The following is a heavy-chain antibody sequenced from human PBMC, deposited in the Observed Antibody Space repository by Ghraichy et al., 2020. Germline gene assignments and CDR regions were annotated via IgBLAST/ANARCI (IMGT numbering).Heavy chain of an antibody. Sequence: ASVKVSCKASGYTFTGYYMHWVRQAPGQGLEWKGWINPNSGGTNYAQKFQGWVTMTRDTSISTAYMELSRLRSDDTAVYYCAREHDSSGFHDAFDIWGQGTMVTVSS. V-gene: IGHV1-2*04. CDR2: INPNSGGT. D-gene: IGHD3-22*01. CDR1: GYTFTGYY. CDR3: AREHDSSGFHDAFDI. J-gene: IGHJ3*02.